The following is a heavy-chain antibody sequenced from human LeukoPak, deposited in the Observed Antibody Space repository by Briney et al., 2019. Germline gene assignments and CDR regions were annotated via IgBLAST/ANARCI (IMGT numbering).Heavy chain of an antibody. J-gene: IGHJ4*02. CDR3: ARGYRTGEGKSYFDY. CDR1: GLTFSDNF. Sequence: GGSLRLSCAASGLTFSDNFINWVRQAPGRGLEWVSVIYGGGSTSYADSVKGRFTISRDNSKNAVFLQMNSLTAEDTAVYYCARGYRTGEGKSYFDYWGQGTLVTVSS. V-gene: IGHV3-66*01. D-gene: IGHD7-27*01. CDR2: IYGGGST.